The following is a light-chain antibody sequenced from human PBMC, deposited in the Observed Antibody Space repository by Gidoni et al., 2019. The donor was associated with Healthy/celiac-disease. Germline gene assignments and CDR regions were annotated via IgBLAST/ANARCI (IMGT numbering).Light chain of an antibody. CDR3: QQYNNWPLT. J-gene: IGKJ1*01. V-gene: IGKV3-15*01. CDR2: GAS. Sequence: EIVMTQSPATLSVSPVERATLSCRASQSVSSNLAWYQQKPGQAPRLLIYGASTRATGIPARFSGSGSGTEFPLTISSLQSEDFAVYYCQQYNNWPLTFGQGTKVEIK. CDR1: QSVSSN.